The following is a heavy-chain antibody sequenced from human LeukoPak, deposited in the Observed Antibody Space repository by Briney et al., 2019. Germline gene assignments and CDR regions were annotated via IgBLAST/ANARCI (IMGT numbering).Heavy chain of an antibody. CDR3: ARGRGEADIVATITSYSSGWYY. Sequence: SETLSPTCAVYGGSFSGYYWSWIRQPPGKGLGWIGEINHSGSTNYNPSLKSRVTISVDTSKNQFSLKLSSVTAADTAVYYCARGRGEADIVATITSYSSGWYYWGQGTLVTVSS. V-gene: IGHV4-34*01. CDR1: GGSFSGYY. J-gene: IGHJ4*02. D-gene: IGHD5-12*01. CDR2: INHSGST.